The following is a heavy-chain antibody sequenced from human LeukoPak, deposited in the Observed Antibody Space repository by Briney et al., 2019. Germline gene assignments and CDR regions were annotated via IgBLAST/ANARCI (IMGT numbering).Heavy chain of an antibody. V-gene: IGHV4-61*08. D-gene: IGHD3-9*01. CDR1: GGSISSGGYS. CDR3: ARGGTIFLPWYFDL. CDR2: IYYSGST. Sequence: SETLSLTCAVSGGSISSGGYSWSWIRQPPGKGLEWIGYIYYSGSTNYNPSLKSRVTISVDTSKNQFSLKLSSVTAADTAVYYCARGGTIFLPWYFDLWGRGTLVTVSS. J-gene: IGHJ2*01.